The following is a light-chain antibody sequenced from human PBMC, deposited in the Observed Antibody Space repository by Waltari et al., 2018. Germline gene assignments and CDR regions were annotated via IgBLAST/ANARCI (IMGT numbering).Light chain of an antibody. CDR3: SSTDSSGNLWV. Sequence: SYELTQPPSVSVFPGQTARITCSGDALPRKYACWYHQKSGQAPVLVIYEENKRPSGIPEGFSGSSSGTMATLTISGAQVEDEADYYCSSTDSSGNLWVFGGGTKLTVL. CDR1: ALPRKY. J-gene: IGLJ3*02. CDR2: EEN. V-gene: IGLV3-10*01.